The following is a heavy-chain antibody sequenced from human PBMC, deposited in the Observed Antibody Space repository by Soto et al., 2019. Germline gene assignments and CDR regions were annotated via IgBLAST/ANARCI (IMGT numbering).Heavy chain of an antibody. Sequence: SVKVSCKASGGTFSSYASSWVRQAPGQGLEWMGGIIPIFGTANYAQKFQGRVTITADESTSTAYMELSSLRSEDTAVYYCARAGYYYDSSGYPIWGQGTLVTVSS. V-gene: IGHV1-69*13. CDR1: GGTFSSYA. CDR3: ARAGYYYDSSGYPI. CDR2: IIPIFGTA. D-gene: IGHD3-22*01. J-gene: IGHJ4*02.